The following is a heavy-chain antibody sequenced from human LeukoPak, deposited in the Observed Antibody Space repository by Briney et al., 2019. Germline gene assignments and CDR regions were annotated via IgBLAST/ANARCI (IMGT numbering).Heavy chain of an antibody. J-gene: IGHJ5*02. V-gene: IGHV1-69*04. CDR3: ARVDGYCSGGSCFPFNWFDP. Sequence: SVKVSCKASGGTFSSYAISWVRQAPGQGLEWMGRIIPILGIANYAQKFQGRVTITADKSTSTAFMELSSLRSEDTAVYYCARVDGYCSGGSCFPFNWFDPWGQGTLVTVSS. CDR1: GGTFSSYA. CDR2: IIPILGIA. D-gene: IGHD2-15*01.